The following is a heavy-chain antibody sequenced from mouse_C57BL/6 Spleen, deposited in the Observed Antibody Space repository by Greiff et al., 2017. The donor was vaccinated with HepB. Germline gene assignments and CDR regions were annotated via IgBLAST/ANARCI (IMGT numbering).Heavy chain of an antibody. CDR1: GYTFTDYY. CDR2: IYPGSGNT. D-gene: IGHD3-3*01. V-gene: IGHV1-76*01. J-gene: IGHJ1*03. Sequence: QVHVKQSGAELVRPGASVKLSCKASGYTFTDYYINWVKQRPGQGLEWIARIYPGSGNTYYNEKFKGKATLTAEKSSSTAYMQLSSLTSEDSAVYFCAREGAGTGYFDVWGTGTTVTVSS. CDR3: AREGAGTGYFDV.